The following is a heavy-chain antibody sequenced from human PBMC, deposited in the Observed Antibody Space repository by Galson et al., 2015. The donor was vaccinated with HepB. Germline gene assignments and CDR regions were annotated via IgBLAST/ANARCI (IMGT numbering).Heavy chain of an antibody. Sequence: SLRLSCAASGFTFSSYGMRWVRQAPGKGLEWVAVISYDGSNKYYADSVKGRFTISRDNSKNTLYLQMNSLRAEDTAVYYCAKDQTERITMVAGPIDYWGQGTLVTVSS. CDR3: AKDQTERITMVAGPIDY. CDR2: ISYDGSNK. J-gene: IGHJ4*02. D-gene: IGHD3-10*01. V-gene: IGHV3-30*18. CDR1: GFTFSSYG.